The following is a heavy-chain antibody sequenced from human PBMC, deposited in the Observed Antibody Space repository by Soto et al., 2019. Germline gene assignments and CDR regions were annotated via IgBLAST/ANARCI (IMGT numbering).Heavy chain of an antibody. CDR3: ALAGYDSNYYAVTPLSAGHF. V-gene: IGHV3-11*01. CDR1: GFTFSDYY. CDR2: ISSSGSII. Sequence: QVQLVVSGGGLVKPGGSLRISCAASGFTFSDYYISWIRQAPGKGLEWVSYISSSGSIIYYADSVKGRFPISRDNAKNSLYLQTNSLRAEDTAVYYCALAGYDSNYYAVTPLSAGHFWGQGTLVTVSS. D-gene: IGHD4-4*01. J-gene: IGHJ4*02.